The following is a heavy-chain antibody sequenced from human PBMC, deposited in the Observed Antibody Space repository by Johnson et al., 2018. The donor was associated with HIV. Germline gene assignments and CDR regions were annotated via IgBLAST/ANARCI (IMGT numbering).Heavy chain of an antibody. Sequence: DVQVVESGGGLVQPGRSLRLSCAASGFTFDDYAMHWVRQAPGKGLEWVSGISWNSGSIGYADSVQGRFTISRDNAKNSLYLQMNSLRAEDTALYYCAKDIASGDSYDAFDIWGQGTMVTVSS. J-gene: IGHJ3*02. CDR1: GFTFDDYA. CDR2: ISWNSGSI. V-gene: IGHV3-9*01. CDR3: AKDIASGDSYDAFDI. D-gene: IGHD5-24*01.